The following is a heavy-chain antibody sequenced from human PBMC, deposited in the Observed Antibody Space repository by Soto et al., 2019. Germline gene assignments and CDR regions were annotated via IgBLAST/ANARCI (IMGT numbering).Heavy chain of an antibody. CDR3: ARGSIAARPAHFDY. Sequence: EVQLVESGGGLVKPGGSLRLSCAASGFTFSSYSMNWVRQAPGKGLEWVSSISSSSSYIYYADSVKGRFTISRDNAKNSLYLQMNSLRAEDTAVYYCARGSIAARPAHFDYWGQGTLVTVSS. V-gene: IGHV3-21*01. CDR1: GFTFSSYS. CDR2: ISSSSSYI. D-gene: IGHD6-6*01. J-gene: IGHJ4*02.